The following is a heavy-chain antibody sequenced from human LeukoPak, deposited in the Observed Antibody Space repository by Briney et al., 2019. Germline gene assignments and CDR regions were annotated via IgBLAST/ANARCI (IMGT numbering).Heavy chain of an antibody. D-gene: IGHD2-15*01. CDR2: IIPIFGTA. Sequence: SVKVSCKASGGTFSSYAISWVRQAPGQGLEWIGGIIPIFGTANYAQKFQGRVTITADESTSTAYMELSSLRSEDTAVYYCARGMGYCSGGSCPHGYWGQGTLVTVSS. CDR3: ARGMGYCSGGSCPHGY. CDR1: GGTFSSYA. J-gene: IGHJ4*02. V-gene: IGHV1-69*01.